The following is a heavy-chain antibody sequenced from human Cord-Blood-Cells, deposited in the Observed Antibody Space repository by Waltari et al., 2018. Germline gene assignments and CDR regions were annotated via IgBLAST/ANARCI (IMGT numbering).Heavy chain of an antibody. CDR2: IRYDGSNK. D-gene: IGHD2-15*01. V-gene: IGHV3-30*02. CDR1: GLPFRSYG. Sequence: QVQLVESGGGVVQPGGSLRLSCAASGLPFRSYGMTWVRQAPGKGLEWVAFIRYDGSNKYYADSVKGRFTISRDNSKNTLYLQMNSLRAEDTAVYYCAKEGCSDGSCYSDYWGQGTLVTVSS. J-gene: IGHJ4*02. CDR3: AKEGCSDGSCYSDY.